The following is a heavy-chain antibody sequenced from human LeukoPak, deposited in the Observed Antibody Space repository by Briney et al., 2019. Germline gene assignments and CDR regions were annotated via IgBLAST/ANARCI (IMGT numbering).Heavy chain of an antibody. CDR3: ARDRVRSGWFDY. Sequence: PSETLSLTCTVSGGSISSYYCNWIRQPAGKGLEWIGRIYTSGSTNYNPSLKSRVTMSVDTSKNQFSLKLRSVTAADTAVYYCARDRVRSGWFDYWGQGTLVTVSS. V-gene: IGHV4-4*07. CDR2: IYTSGST. D-gene: IGHD6-19*01. J-gene: IGHJ4*02. CDR1: GGSISSYY.